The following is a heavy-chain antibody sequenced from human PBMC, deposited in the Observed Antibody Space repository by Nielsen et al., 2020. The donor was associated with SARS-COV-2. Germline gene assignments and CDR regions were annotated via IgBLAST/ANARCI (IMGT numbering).Heavy chain of an antibody. CDR1: GFTFDDYA. J-gene: IGHJ4*02. V-gene: IGHV3-9*01. CDR2: ISWNSGSI. CDR3: ASRPGRGDDGNPLDF. D-gene: IGHD4-23*01. Sequence: SLKISCAASGFTFDDYAMHWVRQAPGKGLEWVSGISWNSGSIGYADSVKGRFTISRDNSMNTLYLQMNNLRAEDTAMYYCASRPGRGDDGNPLDFWGQGTLVTVSS.